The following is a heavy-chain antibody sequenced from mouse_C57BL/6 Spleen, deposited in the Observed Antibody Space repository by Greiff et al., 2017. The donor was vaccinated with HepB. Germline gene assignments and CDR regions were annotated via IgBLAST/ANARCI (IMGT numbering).Heavy chain of an antibody. V-gene: IGHV1-81*01. CDR2: IYPRSGNT. CDR1: GYTFTSYG. D-gene: IGHD1-1*01. Sequence: VQLQQSGAELARPGASVKLSCKASGYTFTSYGISWVKQRTGQGLEWIGEIYPRSGNTYYNEKFKGKATLTADKSSSTAYMELRRLTSEDSAVYFCGPYYGSSYDVWGTGTTVTVSS. J-gene: IGHJ1*03. CDR3: GPYYGSSYDV.